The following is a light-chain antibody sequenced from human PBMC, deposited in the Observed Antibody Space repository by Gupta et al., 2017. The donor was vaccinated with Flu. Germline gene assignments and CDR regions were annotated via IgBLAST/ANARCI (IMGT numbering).Light chain of an antibody. CDR3: RQYCSTPLT. CDR2: WAS. J-gene: IGKJ1*01. V-gene: IGKV4-1*01. Sequence: SPRSRAPMKSTTRSCSVSQIVSKSYLAWYQQKPGQPPKVLIYWASSRASGIPDRFSGSGSGKDFTLTISSLQAEDVAVYYCRQYCSTPLTFGQGTKVEIK. CDR1: SCSVSQIVSKSY.